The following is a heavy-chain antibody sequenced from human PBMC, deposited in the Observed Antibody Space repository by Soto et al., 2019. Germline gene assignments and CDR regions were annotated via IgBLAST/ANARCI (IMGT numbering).Heavy chain of an antibody. Sequence: QLQLQESGSGLVKPSQTLSLTCAVSGGSISSGGYYWSWIRQPPGKGLEWIGYIYHSGSTYYNPSLKSRVTISVDRSKNQFSLKLRAVTAADTAVDYGSREKVGYCGYDYNYWGQGTLVTVSS. J-gene: IGHJ4*02. CDR2: IYHSGST. D-gene: IGHD5-12*01. CDR1: GGSISSGGYY. CDR3: SREKVGYCGYDYNY. V-gene: IGHV4-30-2*01.